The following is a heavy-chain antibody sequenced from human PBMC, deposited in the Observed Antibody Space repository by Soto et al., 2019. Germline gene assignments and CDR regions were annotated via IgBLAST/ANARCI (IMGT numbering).Heavy chain of an antibody. J-gene: IGHJ4*02. V-gene: IGHV3-23*01. CDR2: ISGSGSRT. CDR1: PYPFIDFV. CDR3: AKFGASGSYFQFNY. D-gene: IGHD3-10*01. Sequence: LRLSCAAAPYPFIDFVMGWVRQSPGQRLEWVLAISGSGSRTWYADCVRGRFTVSRDNSKDTLYLQINSLRDEETAVYYCAKFGASGSYFQFNYCDRRPLVTVAS.